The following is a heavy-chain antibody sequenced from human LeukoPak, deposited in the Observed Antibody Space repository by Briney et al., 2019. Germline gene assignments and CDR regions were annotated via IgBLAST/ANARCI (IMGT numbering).Heavy chain of an antibody. D-gene: IGHD2-15*01. J-gene: IGHJ4*02. Sequence: SETLSLTGTVSGGSISSSGYYWGWIRQPPGKGLGWIGDIYYSGSTNSNPSLKSRVTISVDTSKNQFSLKLSSVTAADTAVYYCARLPGGSGDYYFDYWGQGTLVTVSS. CDR2: IYYSGST. CDR3: ARLPGGSGDYYFDY. V-gene: IGHV4-61*05. CDR1: GGSISSSGYY.